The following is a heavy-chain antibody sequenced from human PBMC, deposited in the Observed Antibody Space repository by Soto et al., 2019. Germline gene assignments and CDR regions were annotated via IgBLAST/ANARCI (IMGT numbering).Heavy chain of an antibody. Sequence: SSETLSLTCTVSGGSISGYYWNWIRQPPGKGLEWIGYIYYSGSTNYNPSLKSRVTISVDTSKNQFSLTLSPVTAADTAVYYCAREQPYNGRHHFDYWGQGTLVTVSS. V-gene: IGHV4-59*01. D-gene: IGHD1-26*01. CDR1: GGSISGYY. CDR2: IYYSGST. J-gene: IGHJ4*02. CDR3: AREQPYNGRHHFDY.